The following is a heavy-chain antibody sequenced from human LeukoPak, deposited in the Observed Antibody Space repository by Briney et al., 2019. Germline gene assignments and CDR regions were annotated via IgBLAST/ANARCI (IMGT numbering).Heavy chain of an antibody. V-gene: IGHV4-34*01. Sequence: SETLSLTCAVYGGSFSAYYWSWFRQPPGKGLVWIGEINHSGSTNYNPSLKSRVTIPVDTSKNQFSLKLTSVTGADTAVYYCARAIYKSTGTYGYWGQGTLVTVSS. J-gene: IGHJ4*02. CDR2: INHSGST. CDR1: GGSFSAYY. D-gene: IGHD1-1*01. CDR3: ARAIYKSTGTYGY.